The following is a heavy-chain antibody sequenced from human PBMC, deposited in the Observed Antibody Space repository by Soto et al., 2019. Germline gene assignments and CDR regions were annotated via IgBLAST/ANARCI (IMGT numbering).Heavy chain of an antibody. D-gene: IGHD3-10*01. Sequence: EVQLVESGGGLVKPGGSLRLSCAASGFTFSSYSMNWVRQAPGEGLEWVSSISSSSSYIYYADSVKGRFTISRDNAKNSLYLQMNSLRAEDTAVYYCARDVLLWFGDVGYWGQGTLVTVSS. V-gene: IGHV3-21*01. CDR2: ISSSSSYI. CDR3: ARDVLLWFGDVGY. CDR1: GFTFSSYS. J-gene: IGHJ4*02.